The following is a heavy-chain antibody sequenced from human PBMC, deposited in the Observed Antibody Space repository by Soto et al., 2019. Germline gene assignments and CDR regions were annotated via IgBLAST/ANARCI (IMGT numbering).Heavy chain of an antibody. Sequence: ASVKVSCKGFGYSFMKYGINWVRQAPGQGLEWVGWISPYSGYTHSAQKFHGRLTLTTDTAASTAYMELRILRSADTALYYCAREASVLIPSAQPSRFDSWGQGTLVTVSS. CDR3: AREASVLIPSAQPSRFDS. CDR1: GYSFMKYG. CDR2: ISPYSGYT. D-gene: IGHD2-8*01. V-gene: IGHV1-18*01. J-gene: IGHJ4*02.